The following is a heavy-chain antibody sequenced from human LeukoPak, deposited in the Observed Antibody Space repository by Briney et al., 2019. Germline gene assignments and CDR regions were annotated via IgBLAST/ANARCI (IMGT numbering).Heavy chain of an antibody. CDR3: AKGGSPSCYSSSGY. Sequence: GVSLRLSCAASGFTFSTYDMSWVPQAPGKGREWVSAICGSDGRRYYADSVKGRYTISRDNSKNTQYLQMNSLRGEDTAVYYCAKGGSPSCYSSSGYWGQGTLVTVSS. CDR2: ICGSDGRR. CDR1: GFTFSTYD. J-gene: IGHJ4*02. D-gene: IGHD2-2*01. V-gene: IGHV3-23*01.